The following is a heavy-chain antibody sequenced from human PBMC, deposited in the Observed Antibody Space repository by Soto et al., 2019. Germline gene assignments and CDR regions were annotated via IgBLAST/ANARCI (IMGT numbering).Heavy chain of an antibody. Sequence: EVQLVESGGGLVKPGGSLRLSCAASGFTFSETWMNWVRQAPGEGLEWVGRVKRNVDGGTRQYGAPVKGRFTISRDDSKSTVYLQMDSLKKEDTAVYYCPADLWRSSGPAHDYWGQGTLVTVSS. D-gene: IGHD3-22*01. CDR3: PADLWRSSGPAHDY. V-gene: IGHV3-15*01. CDR1: GFTFSETW. J-gene: IGHJ4*02. CDR2: VKRNVDGGTR.